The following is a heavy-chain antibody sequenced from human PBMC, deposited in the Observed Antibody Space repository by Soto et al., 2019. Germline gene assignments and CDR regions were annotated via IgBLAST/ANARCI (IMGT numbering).Heavy chain of an antibody. CDR1: GASVISYY. CDR2: IYYSGST. V-gene: IGHV4-59*08. CDR3: ARHFSVDYFDY. Sequence: SETLSLTCTVSGASVISYYWSWILQPPGKGLEWIGYIYYSGSTNSNPSLKSRVAISVDTSKNQFSLKLSSVTAADTAVYFCARHFSVDYFDYWGQGALVTVSS. J-gene: IGHJ4*02.